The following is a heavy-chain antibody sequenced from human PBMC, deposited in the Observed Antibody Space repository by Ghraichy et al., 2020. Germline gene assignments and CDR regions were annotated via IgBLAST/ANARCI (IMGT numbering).Heavy chain of an antibody. D-gene: IGHD3-10*01. J-gene: IGHJ3*02. CDR1: GFTFSSYA. V-gene: IGHV3-48*02. Sequence: GGSLRLSCAASGFTFSSYAMSWVRQAPGKGLEWVSYISRTGTSIFYADSVKGRFTISRDNAKNSLYLQMNSLRDEDTAVYYCAVKRGWFGESLDAFDIWGQGTMVTVSS. CDR3: AVKRGWFGESLDAFDI. CDR2: ISRTGTSI.